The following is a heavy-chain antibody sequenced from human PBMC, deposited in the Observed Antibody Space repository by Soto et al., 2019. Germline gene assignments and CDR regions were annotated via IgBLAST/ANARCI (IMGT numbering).Heavy chain of an antibody. J-gene: IGHJ4*02. CDR2: RYHGGFS. Sequence: SETLSLTCGVSGYAINSGYDWGWIRQSPGKGLEWMGKRYHGGFSDYKPCLKGRVTVSVDTWKNRFSLNLRSVTAADTAGYYCARTLVVVVRNVPDYFDYWGQGMLVTVSS. CDR3: ARTLVVVVRNVPDYFDY. D-gene: IGHD2-21*01. V-gene: IGHV4-38-2*01. CDR1: GYAINSGYD.